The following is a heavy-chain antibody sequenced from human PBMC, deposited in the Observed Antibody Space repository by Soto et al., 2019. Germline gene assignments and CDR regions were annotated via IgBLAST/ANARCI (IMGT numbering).Heavy chain of an antibody. J-gene: IGHJ1*01. CDR2: VISASGSV. Sequence: QVQVVQSGADVKKPGSSVKISCKASGRIFSSFPTSWVRQVPGQGLEWMGGVISASGSVTYAPKFQGRVTMTAVNSAGIGYMELTSLTSEDTDIYYCARVGSRDAYNYVLDQWGPGTMVTVSS. D-gene: IGHD5-18*01. CDR3: ARVGSRDAYNYVLDQ. V-gene: IGHV1-69*06. CDR1: GRIFSSFP.